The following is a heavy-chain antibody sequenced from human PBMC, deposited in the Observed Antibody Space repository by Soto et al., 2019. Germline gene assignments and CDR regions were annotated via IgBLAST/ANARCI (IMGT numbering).Heavy chain of an antibody. CDR1: GGTFSSYA. V-gene: IGHV1-69*06. J-gene: IGHJ4*01. CDR3: ARGPYWGVRATFDY. Sequence: QVQLVQSGAEVKKPGSSVKVSCKASGGTFSSYAISWVRQAPGQGLEWMGGIIPICGTANYAQKFQGRVTITADTSTSTAYMELSSLRYEDTAVYYCARGPYWGVRATFDYWGHGTLVTVSS. D-gene: IGHD1-26*01. CDR2: IIPICGTA.